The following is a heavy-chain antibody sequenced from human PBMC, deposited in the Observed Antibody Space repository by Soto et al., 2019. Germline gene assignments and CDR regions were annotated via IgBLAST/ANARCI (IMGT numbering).Heavy chain of an antibody. V-gene: IGHV4-34*01. J-gene: IGHJ3*02. CDR1: GGFVSSGSYY. CDR2: MSHSGGT. Sequence: QVQLQQWGAGLLKPSETLSLTCAVYGGFVSSGSYYWSWIRQPPGKGLEWIGEMSHSGGTHFNPSLKRRVTISVDTSKNQFYLMMSSVTAADTALYYCARVERGTATTVVDAFDIWGPGTMVTVSS. D-gene: IGHD1-1*01. CDR3: ARVERGTATTVVDAFDI.